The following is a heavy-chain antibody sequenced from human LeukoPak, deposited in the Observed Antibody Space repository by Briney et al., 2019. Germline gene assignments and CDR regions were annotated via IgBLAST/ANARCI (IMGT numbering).Heavy chain of an antibody. Sequence: TSVKVSCKAPGGTFSSYAISWVRQAPGQGLEWMGGIIPIFGTANYAQKFQGRVTITTDESTSTAYMELSSLRSEDTAVYYCARVEGELELRRGNWFDPWGQGTLVTVSS. V-gene: IGHV1-69*05. CDR3: ARVEGELELRRGNWFDP. CDR2: IIPIFGTA. J-gene: IGHJ5*02. D-gene: IGHD1-7*01. CDR1: GGTFSSYA.